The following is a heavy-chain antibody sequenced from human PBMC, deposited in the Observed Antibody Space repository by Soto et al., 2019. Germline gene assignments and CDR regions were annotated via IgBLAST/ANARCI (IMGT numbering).Heavy chain of an antibody. V-gene: IGHV2-5*02. Sequence: ITLKESGPTLVKPIQTLTLTCSFSGFSLSADGVGVGWIRQPPGKALEWLALIYWDDDTSYRPSLKSRLTITKDSSKNQVVLTMTNMDPVDTATYYCAHAYGGTSWPNDAFDVWGQGTVVTVSS. D-gene: IGHD2-2*01. J-gene: IGHJ3*01. CDR3: AHAYGGTSWPNDAFDV. CDR2: IYWDDDT. CDR1: GFSLSADGVG.